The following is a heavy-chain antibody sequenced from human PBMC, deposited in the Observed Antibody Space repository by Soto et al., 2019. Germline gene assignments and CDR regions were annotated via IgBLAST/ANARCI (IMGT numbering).Heavy chain of an antibody. CDR3: ARRRWELPFDP. Sequence: PSETLSLTCTVSGGSISSYYWSWIRQPPGKGLEWIGYIYYSGSTNYNPSLKSRVTISVDTSKNQFSLKLSSVTAADTAVYYCARRRWELPFDPWGQGTLVTVSS. V-gene: IGHV4-59*01. J-gene: IGHJ5*02. CDR2: IYYSGST. D-gene: IGHD1-26*01. CDR1: GGSISSYY.